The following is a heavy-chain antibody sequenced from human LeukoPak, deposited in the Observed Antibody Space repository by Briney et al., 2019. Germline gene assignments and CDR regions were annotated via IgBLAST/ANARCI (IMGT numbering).Heavy chain of an antibody. CDR1: GYTFTGYY. V-gene: IGHV1-2*02. CDR3: ATKSPDYYDSSGYYYGY. Sequence: ASVKVSCKASGYTFTGYYMHWVRQAPGQGLEWMGWINPNSGGTNYAQKLQGRVTMTRDTSISTAYMELSRLRSDDTAVYYCATKSPDYYDSSGYYYGYWGQGTLVTVSS. D-gene: IGHD3-22*01. J-gene: IGHJ4*02. CDR2: INPNSGGT.